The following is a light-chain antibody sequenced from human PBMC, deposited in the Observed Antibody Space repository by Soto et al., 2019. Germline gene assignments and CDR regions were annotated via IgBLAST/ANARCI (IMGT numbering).Light chain of an antibody. CDR1: QSVSSY. J-gene: IGKJ3*01. CDR2: DAS. V-gene: IGKV3-11*01. CDR3: QQRSNWPPLFT. Sequence: EIVLTQSPATLSLSPGERATLSCRASQSVSSYLAWYQQKPGQAPRLLIYDASHRATGIPARFSGSGSGTDFTLTISSLEPEDFAVYYCQQRSNWPPLFTFGPRTKVDIK.